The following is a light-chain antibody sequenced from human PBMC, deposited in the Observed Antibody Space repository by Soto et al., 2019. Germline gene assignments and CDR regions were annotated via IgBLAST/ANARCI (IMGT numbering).Light chain of an antibody. V-gene: IGLV1-44*01. CDR1: SSNIGSNI. Sequence: QAVLTQPPSASGTPGQRVSISCSGSSSNIGSNIVSWYQQLPGTAPKLLIYNNNQRPSGVPDRFSGSKSGTSASLAISGLQSENEGDYYCAAWDDSLNGYVFGAGTQLTVL. CDR3: AAWDDSLNGYV. J-gene: IGLJ1*01. CDR2: NNN.